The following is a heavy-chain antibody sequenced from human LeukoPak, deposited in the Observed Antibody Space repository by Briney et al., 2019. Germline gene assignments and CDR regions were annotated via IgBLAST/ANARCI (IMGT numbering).Heavy chain of an antibody. CDR2: ISSDGSNK. Sequence: GGSLRLSCAASGFTLTNYAMHWVRQAPGKGLQWVAIISSDGSNKYYADSVKGRFTVSRDNFKNTLYLQMNSLRAEDTALYYCARGPGIAVAGMAFDIWGQGTMVTVSS. CDR3: ARGPGIAVAGMAFDI. CDR1: GFTLTNYA. J-gene: IGHJ3*02. D-gene: IGHD6-19*01. V-gene: IGHV3-30*04.